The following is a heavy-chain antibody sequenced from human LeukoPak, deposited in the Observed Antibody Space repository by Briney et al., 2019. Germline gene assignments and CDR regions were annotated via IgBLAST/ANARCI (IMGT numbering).Heavy chain of an antibody. CDR2: IYSGGST. Sequence: GGSLRLSCAASGFTFSSYAMSWVRQAPGKGLEWVSVIYSGGSTYYADSVKGRFTISRDNSKNTLYLQMNSLRAEDTAVYYCAKERGSIQLALDYWGQGTLVTVSS. V-gene: IGHV3-23*03. CDR3: AKERGSIQLALDY. CDR1: GFTFSSYA. D-gene: IGHD5-18*01. J-gene: IGHJ4*02.